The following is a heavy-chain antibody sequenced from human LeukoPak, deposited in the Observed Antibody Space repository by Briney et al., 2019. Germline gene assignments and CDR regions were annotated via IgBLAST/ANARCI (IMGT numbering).Heavy chain of an antibody. CDR3: ARDGGLVAGTDY. Sequence: GGSLRLSCAASGFTVSSNYMNWVRQAPGKGLEWVSVIYSSGSTYYADSVKGRFTISRDNAKNTLYLQMNSLRAEDTAVYYCARDGGLVAGTDYWGQGTLVTVSS. D-gene: IGHD6-19*01. V-gene: IGHV3-53*01. CDR1: GFTVSSNY. CDR2: IYSSGST. J-gene: IGHJ4*02.